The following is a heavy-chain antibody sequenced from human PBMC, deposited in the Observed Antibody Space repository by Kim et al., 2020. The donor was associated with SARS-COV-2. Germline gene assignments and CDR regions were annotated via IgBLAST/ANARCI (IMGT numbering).Heavy chain of an antibody. J-gene: IGHJ5*02. V-gene: IGHV4-59*01. Sequence: SETLSLTCTVSGGSISRYYWSWIRQPPGKGLEWIGNIYYSGSTNQNPSLKSRVTISLDTSKNQFSLNLSSVTPADTAVYYCARDRGYCSGGNCYSDGWFDPWGQGTLVNVSS. CDR2: IYYSGST. D-gene: IGHD2-15*01. CDR3: ARDRGYCSGGNCYSDGWFDP. CDR1: GGSISRYY.